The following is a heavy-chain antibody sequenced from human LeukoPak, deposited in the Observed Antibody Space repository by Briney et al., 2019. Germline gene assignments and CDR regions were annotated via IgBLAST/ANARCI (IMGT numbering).Heavy chain of an antibody. J-gene: IGHJ4*02. D-gene: IGHD3-22*01. V-gene: IGHV1-18*01. CDR3: ATWDSSGYYES. CDR1: GYTFTSYG. Sequence: ASVKVSCKASGYTFTSYGISWVRQAPGQGLEWMGWISAYNGNTNYAQKLQGRVTMTTDTSTSTTYMELRSLSSDDTAVYYCATWDSSGYYESWGQGTLVTVSS. CDR2: ISAYNGNT.